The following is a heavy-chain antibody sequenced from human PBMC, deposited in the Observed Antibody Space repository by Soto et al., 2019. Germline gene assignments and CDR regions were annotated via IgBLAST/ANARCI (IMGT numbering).Heavy chain of an antibody. V-gene: IGHV3-23*01. CDR3: AKDRPFLPRGAGTSFSVFGYFDL. Sequence: HPGGSLRLSCAASGFTFSSYAMSWVRQAPGKGLEWVSAISGSGGSTYYADSVKGRFTISRDNSKNTLYLQMNSLRAEDTAVYYCAKDRPFLPRGAGTSFSVFGYFDLWGRGTLVTVSS. CDR1: GFTFSSYA. J-gene: IGHJ2*01. CDR2: ISGSGGST. D-gene: IGHD6-13*01.